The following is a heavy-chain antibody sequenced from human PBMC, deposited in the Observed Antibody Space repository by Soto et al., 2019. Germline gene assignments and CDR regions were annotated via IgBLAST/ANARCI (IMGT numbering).Heavy chain of an antibody. CDR3: ARLGIIAAAGHNWFDP. D-gene: IGHD6-13*01. CDR1: GCNFTSYW. J-gene: IGHJ5*02. CDR2: IYPGDSDT. Sequence: GESLKISCTGSGCNFTSYWIGWVRQMPGKGLEWMGIIYPGDSDTRYSPSFQGQVTISADKSISTAYLQWSSLKASDTAMYYCARLGIIAAAGHNWFDPWGQGTLVTSPQ. V-gene: IGHV5-51*01.